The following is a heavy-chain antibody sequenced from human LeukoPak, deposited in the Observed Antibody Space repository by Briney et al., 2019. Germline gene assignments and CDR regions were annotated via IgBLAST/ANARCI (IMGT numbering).Heavy chain of an antibody. J-gene: IGHJ6*02. CDR2: IWFDKNQ. Sequence: PGGSLRLSCAASGFILNDYGMHWVRQAPGKGLEWVADIWFDKNQHFADSVKGRFAISRDNSKNTVYLQINSLRAEDTAVYYCARDLVTTSYYYGMDVWGQGTTVTVSS. CDR1: GFILNDYG. V-gene: IGHV3-33*01. CDR3: ARDLVTTSYYYGMDV. D-gene: IGHD4-17*01.